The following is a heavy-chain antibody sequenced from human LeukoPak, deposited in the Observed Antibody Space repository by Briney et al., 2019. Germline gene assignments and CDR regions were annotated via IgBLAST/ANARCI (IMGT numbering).Heavy chain of an antibody. V-gene: IGHV3-30*18. CDR2: ISYDGTNI. Sequence: GGSLRLSCAASGFTFSSYAMSWVRQAPGKGLEWVAVISYDGTNIYYADSVKGRFTISRDNSKNTLSLHVNSLRAEDTAVYYCAKAGLDYGDYLYYFDYWGQGTLVTVS. CDR1: GFTFSSYA. CDR3: AKAGLDYGDYLYYFDY. D-gene: IGHD4-17*01. J-gene: IGHJ4*02.